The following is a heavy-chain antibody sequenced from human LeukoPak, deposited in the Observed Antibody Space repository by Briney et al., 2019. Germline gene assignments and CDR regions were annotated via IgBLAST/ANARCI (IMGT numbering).Heavy chain of an antibody. CDR2: IYAGGST. V-gene: IGHV3-66*01. CDR3: ARGIAAAASPDY. D-gene: IGHD6-13*01. J-gene: IGHJ4*02. Sequence: GGSLRLSCAASGFTVSGNYLSWVRQAPGKGLEWVSTIYAGGSTYYAASVKGRFTISRDNSKNTLYLQMNTLRVEDTAVYYCARGIAAAASPDYWGQGTLVTVSS. CDR1: GFTVSGNY.